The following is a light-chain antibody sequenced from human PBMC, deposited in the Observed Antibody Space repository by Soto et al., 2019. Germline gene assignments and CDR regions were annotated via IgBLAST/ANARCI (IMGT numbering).Light chain of an antibody. Sequence: DIVLTQSPATLSVSPGDTVTLSCRASESRFGFLAWYQQKPGQAPRLLMYGVSTRATGIPARFSGGGSATDFTLTISSLQSEDSDFYFCQRYNDWPFASGLGTRLEI. J-gene: IGKJ2*01. CDR3: QRYNDWPFA. V-gene: IGKV3-15*01. CDR2: GVS. CDR1: ESRFGF.